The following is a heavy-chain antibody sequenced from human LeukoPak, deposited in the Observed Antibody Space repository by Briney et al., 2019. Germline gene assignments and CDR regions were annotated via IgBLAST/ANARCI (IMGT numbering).Heavy chain of an antibody. CDR3: ARGKCRNSGCRPYFDY. Sequence: SETLSLTCTVSGDSISNYYWSWIRQPPGKGLEWIGYIYYSESTNYNPSLKSRVTISTDTSKNQFSLNPRSVTAEDTGIYYCARGKCRNSGCRPYFDYWGQGTQVTVSS. J-gene: IGHJ4*02. D-gene: IGHD3-22*01. CDR2: IYYSEST. V-gene: IGHV4-59*01. CDR1: GDSISNYY.